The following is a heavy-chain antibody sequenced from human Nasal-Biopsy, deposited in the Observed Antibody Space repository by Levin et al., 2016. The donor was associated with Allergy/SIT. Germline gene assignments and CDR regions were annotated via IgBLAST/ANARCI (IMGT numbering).Heavy chain of an antibody. V-gene: IGHV3-7*05. CDR3: ATCSGYSTGVAY. D-gene: IGHD6-19*01. Sequence: GESLKISCTASGITLSSYWMSWVRQAPGKGLEWVANINGDGSDKYYADSLKGRLTISRDNAKNSLYLRIDSLRAEDTGMYYCATCSGYSTGVAYWGQGTLVTVSS. J-gene: IGHJ4*02. CDR2: INGDGSDK. CDR1: GITLSSYW.